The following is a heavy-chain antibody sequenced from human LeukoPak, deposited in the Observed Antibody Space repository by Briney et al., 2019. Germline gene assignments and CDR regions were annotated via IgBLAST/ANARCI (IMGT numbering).Heavy chain of an antibody. CDR3: ARLVTFGKGSMYFDY. V-gene: IGHV3-7*01. J-gene: IGHJ4*02. CDR2: IKQDGSEK. Sequence: GGSLRLSCAASGLTFSSYWMSWVRQAPGKGLEWVANIKQDGSEKYYVDSVKGRFTIPRDNAKNSLYLQMNSLRAEDTAVYYCARLVTFGKGSMYFDYWGQGTLVTVSS. D-gene: IGHD3-16*01. CDR1: GLTFSSYW.